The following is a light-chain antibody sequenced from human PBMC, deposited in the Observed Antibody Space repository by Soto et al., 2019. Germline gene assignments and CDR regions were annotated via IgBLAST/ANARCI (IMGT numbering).Light chain of an antibody. CDR1: SSDVGAYNY. V-gene: IGLV2-14*01. J-gene: IGLJ3*02. Sequence: QSVLTQPASVSGSPGQSITISCTGTSSDVGAYNYVSWYQQHPGKAPKLMIYEVSNRPSGVSNRFSGSKSGNTASLTISGLQAEDEGDYYCSSYTSGSTWVFGVGTQLTVL. CDR2: EVS. CDR3: SSYTSGSTWV.